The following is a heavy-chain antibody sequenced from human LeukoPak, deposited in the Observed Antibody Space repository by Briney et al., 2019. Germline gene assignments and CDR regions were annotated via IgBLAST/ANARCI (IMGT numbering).Heavy chain of an antibody. CDR2: ISAYNGNT. CDR3: AREVDILTVTYAFDI. J-gene: IGHJ3*02. D-gene: IGHD3-9*01. V-gene: IGHV1-18*04. CDR1: GYTFTGYY. Sequence: ASVKVSCKASGYTFTGYYMHWVRQAPGQGFEWMGWISAYNGNTNYAQKLQGRVTMTTDTSTSTAYMELRSLRSDDTAVYYCAREVDILTVTYAFDIWGQGTMVTVSS.